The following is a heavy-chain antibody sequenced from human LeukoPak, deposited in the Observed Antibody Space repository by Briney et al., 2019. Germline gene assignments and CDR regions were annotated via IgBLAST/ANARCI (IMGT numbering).Heavy chain of an antibody. CDR3: ACRDSTSTSTFP. CDR1: GYSFTSYW. D-gene: IGHD2-2*01. J-gene: IGHJ5*02. CDR2: IVPGDSRI. V-gene: IGHV5-51*01. Sequence: GESLKISCQGFGYSFTSYWIGWVSQMPGKGMEWMGVIVPGDSRIRYNPSFQRQVPISVDKSISTAYLQWVSLRASDSALYYCACRDSTSTSTFPCVQGTLVTVSS.